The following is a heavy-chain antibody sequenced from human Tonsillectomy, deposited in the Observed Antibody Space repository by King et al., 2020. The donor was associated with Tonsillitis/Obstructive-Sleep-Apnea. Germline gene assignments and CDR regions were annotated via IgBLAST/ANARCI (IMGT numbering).Heavy chain of an antibody. D-gene: IGHD5-24*01. J-gene: IGHJ4*02. CDR2: ISYYGSNK. V-gene: IGHV3-30*18. CDR1: GFTFSSYG. CDR3: AKLATVNIFDY. Sequence: VQLVESGGGVVQPGRSLRLSCTASGFTFSSYGMHWVRQAPGKGLEWVAVISYYGSNKYYADSVKGRFTISRDNSKNTLYLQMNSLSAEDTAVYYCAKLATVNIFDYWGQGTLVTVSS.